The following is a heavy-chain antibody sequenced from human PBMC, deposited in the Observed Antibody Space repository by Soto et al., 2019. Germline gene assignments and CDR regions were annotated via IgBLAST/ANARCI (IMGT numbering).Heavy chain of an antibody. D-gene: IGHD6-13*01. J-gene: IGHJ3*01. CDR3: ARKMGIRAFDV. V-gene: IGHV6-1*01. CDR2: TYYRSKWYN. CDR1: GDSVPSNSVA. Sequence: SETLSLTCAISGDSVPSNSVAWNWIRQSPSRGLEWLGRTYYRSKWYNDYAVSVKSRMTINPDTSKNQFSLQLNSVTPEDTAVYYCARKMGIRAFDVWGQGTMVT.